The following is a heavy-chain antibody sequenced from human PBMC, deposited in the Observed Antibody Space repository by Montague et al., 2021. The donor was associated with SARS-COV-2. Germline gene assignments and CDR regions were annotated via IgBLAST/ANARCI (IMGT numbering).Heavy chain of an antibody. V-gene: IGHV4-31*03. CDR2: IYYSGST. Sequence: TLSLTCTVSGWSISSGGNYWSWIRQLPGRGLEWIGYIYYSGSTYYXPSLRGRVSISVDTSRNQFSLKVKSLTAADTAEYFCARGLFDSSQSKGHFEHWGLGTLATVPS. CDR3: ARGLFDSSQSKGHFEH. CDR1: GWSISSGGNY. J-gene: IGHJ4*02. D-gene: IGHD3-10*01.